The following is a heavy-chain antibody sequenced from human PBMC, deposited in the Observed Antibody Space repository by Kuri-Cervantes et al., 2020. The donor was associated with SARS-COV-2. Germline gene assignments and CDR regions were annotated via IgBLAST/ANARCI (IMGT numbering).Heavy chain of an antibody. D-gene: IGHD4-17*01. CDR1: GFTFSSYW. Sequence: GGSLRLSCAASGFTFSSYWMSWVRQAPGKGLEWVANIKQDGSEKYYVDSVKGRFTISRDNSKNTLYLQMNSLRAEDTAVYYCARGDYGDYGDYWGQGTLVTVSS. V-gene: IGHV3-7*04. J-gene: IGHJ4*02. CDR3: ARGDYGDYGDY. CDR2: IKQDGSEK.